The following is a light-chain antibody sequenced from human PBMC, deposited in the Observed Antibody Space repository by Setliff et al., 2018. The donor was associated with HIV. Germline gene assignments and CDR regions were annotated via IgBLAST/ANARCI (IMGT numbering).Light chain of an antibody. CDR3: CSNTGSNTYV. CDR1: SSDVGRYNL. J-gene: IGLJ1*01. V-gene: IGLV2-23*01. Sequence: QSVLTQPASASGSPGQSINISCTGTSSDVGRYNLVSWYQQHPGKAPKLMIYQATKRPSGVSNRFSGSKSGNTASLTISGLQAEDEADYYCCSNTGSNTYVFGTGTKVTVL. CDR2: QAT.